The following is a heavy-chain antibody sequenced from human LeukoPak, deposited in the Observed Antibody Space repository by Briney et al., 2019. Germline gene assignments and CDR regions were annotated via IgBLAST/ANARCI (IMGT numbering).Heavy chain of an antibody. J-gene: IGHJ3*01. CDR1: GGSISSSSYY. Sequence: PSQTLSLTCTVSGGSISSSSYYWGWIRQPPGKGLEWIGSIYYSGSTYYNPSLKSRVTISVDTSKNQFSLKLSSVTAADTAVYYCASAYDFWSGWPSWGQGTMVTVSS. D-gene: IGHD3-3*01. CDR3: ASAYDFWSGWPS. CDR2: IYYSGST. V-gene: IGHV4-39*01.